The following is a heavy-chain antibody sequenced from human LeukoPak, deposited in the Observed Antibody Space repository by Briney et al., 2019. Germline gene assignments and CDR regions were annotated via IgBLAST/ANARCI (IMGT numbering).Heavy chain of an antibody. J-gene: IGHJ4*02. V-gene: IGHV3-23*01. CDR1: GFTFSSYA. CDR2: ISGSGGST. Sequence: PGGSLRLSCAASGFTFSSYAMSWVRQAPGKGLEWVSAISGSGGSTYYADSVKGRFTISRDNAKNSLYLQMNSLRAEDTAVYYCARDSEVVVITPFDYWGQGTLVTVSS. D-gene: IGHD3-22*01. CDR3: ARDSEVVVITPFDY.